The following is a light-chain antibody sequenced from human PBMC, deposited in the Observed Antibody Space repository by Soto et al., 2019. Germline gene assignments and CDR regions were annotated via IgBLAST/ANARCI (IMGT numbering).Light chain of an antibody. V-gene: IGKV3-20*01. Sequence: EMVLTQSPGTLSLSPGERATLSCRASQSVSSSYLAWYQQKPGQAPRLLIYGASSRATGIPDRFSGSGSGTDFTLTISRLEPEDFAVYYCQQYGSSPRTFGQGTKLEMK. J-gene: IGKJ2*01. CDR2: GAS. CDR3: QQYGSSPRT. CDR1: QSVSSSY.